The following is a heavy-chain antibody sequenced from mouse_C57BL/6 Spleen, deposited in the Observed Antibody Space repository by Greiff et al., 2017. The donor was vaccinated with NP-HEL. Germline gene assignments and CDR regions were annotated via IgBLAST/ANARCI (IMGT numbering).Heavy chain of an antibody. D-gene: IGHD2-4*01. CDR1: GFTFSDYY. V-gene: IGHV5-16*01. CDR3: TRENYDYDASYDYAMDY. Sequence: EVMLVESEGGLVQPGSSMKLSCTASGFTFSDYYMAWVRQVPEKGLEWVANINYDGSSTYYLDSLKSRFIISRDNAKNILYLQMSSLKSEDTATYYCTRENYDYDASYDYAMDYWGQGTSVTVSS. J-gene: IGHJ4*01. CDR2: INYDGSST.